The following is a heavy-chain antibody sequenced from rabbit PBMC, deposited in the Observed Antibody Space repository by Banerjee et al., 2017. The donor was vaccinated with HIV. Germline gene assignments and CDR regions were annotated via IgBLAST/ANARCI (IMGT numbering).Heavy chain of an antibody. CDR3: ARDLHGDVSAYFDL. Sequence: QEQLVESGGGLVQPGGSLKLSCKASGFDFSSYGVSWVRQAPGKGLELIAGITRSDGTYYASWAKGRFTVSKSSSTAVTLQMTSLTAADTATYFCARDLHGDVSAYFDLWGQGTLVTVS. V-gene: IGHV1S45*01. CDR2: ITRSDGT. CDR1: GFDFSSYG. J-gene: IGHJ4*01. D-gene: IGHD2-1*01.